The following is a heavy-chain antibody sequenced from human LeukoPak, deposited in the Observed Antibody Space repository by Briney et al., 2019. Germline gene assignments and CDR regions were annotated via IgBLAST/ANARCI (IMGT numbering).Heavy chain of an antibody. CDR1: GFTFSSYS. J-gene: IGHJ4*02. CDR3: ARGQRYSTSPFDY. Sequence: GGSLRLSCAASGFTFSSYSMNWVRQAPGKGLEWVSSISSSSSYIYYADSVKGRFTISRDNAKNSLFLQMNSLRDKDTAVYYCARGQRYSTSPFDYWGQGTLVTVSS. CDR2: ISSSSSYI. D-gene: IGHD3-16*02. V-gene: IGHV3-21*01.